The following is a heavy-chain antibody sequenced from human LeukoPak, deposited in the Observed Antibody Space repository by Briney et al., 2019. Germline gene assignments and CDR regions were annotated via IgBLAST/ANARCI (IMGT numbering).Heavy chain of an antibody. V-gene: IGHV3-21*01. CDR1: GFTFSGYS. Sequence: GGSLRLSCTASGFTFSGYSMNWIRQAPGKGLEWVSSFGTRSTSVYHAGSVKGRFAISRDNAKNSLYLQMNSLRAEDTALYYCAREVSEGFDFWGQGTLVTVTS. D-gene: IGHD3-22*01. J-gene: IGHJ4*02. CDR3: AREVSEGFDF. CDR2: FGTRSTSV.